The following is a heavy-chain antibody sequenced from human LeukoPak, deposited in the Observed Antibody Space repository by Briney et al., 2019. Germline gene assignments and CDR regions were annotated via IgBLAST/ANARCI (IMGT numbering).Heavy chain of an antibody. CDR2: IYYSGST. CDR1: GGSISSYY. Sequence: SETLSLTCTVSGGSISSYYWSWIRQPPGKGLEWIGYIYYSGSTNYNPSLKSRVTMSVDTSKNQFSLKLSSVTAADTAVYYCARAVTDCSSTSCYTGLYYYYMDVWGKGTTVTVSS. J-gene: IGHJ6*03. V-gene: IGHV4-59*12. D-gene: IGHD2-2*02. CDR3: ARAVTDCSSTSCYTGLYYYYMDV.